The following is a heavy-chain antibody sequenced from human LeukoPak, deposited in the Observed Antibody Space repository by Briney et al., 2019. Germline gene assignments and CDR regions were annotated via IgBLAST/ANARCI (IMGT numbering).Heavy chain of an antibody. CDR3: ATVGVVGDTAMVPHFDY. Sequence: ASVKVSCKVSGYTLTELSMHWVRQAPGKGLEWMGGFDPEDGETIYAQKFQSRVTMTEDTSTDTAYMELSSLRSEDTAVYYCATVGVVGDTAMVPHFDYWGQGTLVTVSS. V-gene: IGHV1-24*01. CDR1: GYTLTELS. J-gene: IGHJ4*02. CDR2: FDPEDGET. D-gene: IGHD5-18*01.